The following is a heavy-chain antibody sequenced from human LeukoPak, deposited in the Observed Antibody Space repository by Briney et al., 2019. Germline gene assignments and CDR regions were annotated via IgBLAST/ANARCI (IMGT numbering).Heavy chain of an antibody. V-gene: IGHV4-59*01. CDR2: IYYSGST. Sequence: PSETLSLTCTVSGGSIGSFYWTWIRQPPGKGLEWIGYIYYSGSTNYNPSLKSRVTISVDTSKNQFSLKLRSVTAAGTAVYYCARAVNWFELWGQGTLVTVSS. J-gene: IGHJ5*02. CDR1: GGSIGSFY. CDR3: ARAVNWFEL.